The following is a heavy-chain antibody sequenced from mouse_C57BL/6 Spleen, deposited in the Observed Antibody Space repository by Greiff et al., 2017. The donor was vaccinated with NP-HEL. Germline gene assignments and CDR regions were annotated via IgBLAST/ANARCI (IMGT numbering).Heavy chain of an antibody. V-gene: IGHV1-7*01. D-gene: IGHD1-1*01. J-gene: IGHJ4*01. CDR1: GYTFTSYW. CDR3: ARDRGSSWGPMDY. Sequence: VQLQQSGAELAKPGASVKLSCKASGYTFTSYWMHWVKQRPGQGLEWIGYINPSSGYTKYNQKFKDKATLTADKASSTAYMQLSSLTYEDSAVYYCARDRGSSWGPMDYWGQGTSVTVSS. CDR2: INPSSGYT.